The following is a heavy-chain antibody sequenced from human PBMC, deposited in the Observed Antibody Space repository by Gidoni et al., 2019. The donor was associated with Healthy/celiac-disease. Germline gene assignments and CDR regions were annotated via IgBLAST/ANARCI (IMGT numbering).Heavy chain of an antibody. Sequence: QVQLVESGGGGVQPGGSLRLSCAASGFTFSSYGMHWVRQAPGKGLEWVAVISYDGSNKYYADSVKGRFTISRDNSKNTLYLQMNSLRAEDTAVYYCAKGGAAAGIVWYFDLWGRGTLVTVSS. J-gene: IGHJ2*01. D-gene: IGHD6-13*01. CDR2: ISYDGSNK. CDR3: AKGGAAAGIVWYFDL. CDR1: GFTFSSYG. V-gene: IGHV3-30*18.